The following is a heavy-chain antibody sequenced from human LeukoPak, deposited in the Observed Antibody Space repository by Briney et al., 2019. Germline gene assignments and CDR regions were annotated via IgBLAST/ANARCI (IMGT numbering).Heavy chain of an antibody. D-gene: IGHD6-6*01. J-gene: IGHJ6*03. CDR1: GGSISSGSYY. V-gene: IGHV4-61*02. Sequence: SQTLSLTCTVSGGSISSGSYYWSWIRQPAGKGLEWIGRIYTSGSTNYNPSLKSRVTISVDTSKNQFSLKLSSVTAADTAVYYCATSTWSIAARRETYGHYYYYMDVWGKGTTVTVSS. CDR2: IYTSGST. CDR3: ATSTWSIAARRETYGHYYYYMDV.